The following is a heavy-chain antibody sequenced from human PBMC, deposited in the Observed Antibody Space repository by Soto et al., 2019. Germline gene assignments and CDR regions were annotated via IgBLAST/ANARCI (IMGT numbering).Heavy chain of an antibody. D-gene: IGHD5-12*01. CDR2: IFWDDDK. CDR3: AHRSRGYAYYFDQ. CDR1: GFSLTTRGVA. J-gene: IGHJ4*02. Sequence: QITLKESGPALVRPTQTLTLTCSFSGFSLTTRGVAVGWIRQPPGKDLEWRALIFWDDDKWYSPSLRSRLTITEETSKNQVVLKMTNMDPVDTATYYCAHRSRGYAYYFDQWGQGTLVTVSS. V-gene: IGHV2-5*02.